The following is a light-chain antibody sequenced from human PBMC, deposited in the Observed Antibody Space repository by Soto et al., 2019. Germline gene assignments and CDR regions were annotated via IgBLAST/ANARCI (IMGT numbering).Light chain of an antibody. CDR2: EVS. Sequence: QSVLTQPASVSGSPGQSITISCTGTSSDVGGYNYVSWYQQHPGKAPKLMIYEVSNRPSGVPNRFSGSKSGNTASLTISGLQAEDEADYYCCSYAGRSTYVFGTGTKVTVL. CDR1: SSDVGGYNY. V-gene: IGLV2-14*01. CDR3: CSYAGRSTYV. J-gene: IGLJ1*01.